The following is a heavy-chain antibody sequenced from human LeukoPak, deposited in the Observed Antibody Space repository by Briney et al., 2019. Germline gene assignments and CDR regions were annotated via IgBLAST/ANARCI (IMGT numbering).Heavy chain of an antibody. CDR1: GYTFTSYY. V-gene: IGHV1-46*01. CDR3: ASGQMVRGVLNWFDP. CDR2: INPSGGST. Sequence: GASVKVSCKASGYTFTSYYMHWVRQAPGQGLEWMGIINPSGGSTSYAQKFQGRVTMTRDTSTSTVYMELSSLRSEDTAVYYCASGQMVRGVLNWFDPRGQGTLVTVSS. D-gene: IGHD3-10*01. J-gene: IGHJ5*02.